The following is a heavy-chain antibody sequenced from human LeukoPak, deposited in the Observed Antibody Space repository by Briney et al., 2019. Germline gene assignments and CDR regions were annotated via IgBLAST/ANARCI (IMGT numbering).Heavy chain of an antibody. CDR1: GFTFDDYA. D-gene: IGHD6-13*01. CDR3: AKDGSAAAGPNYYYYYGMDV. J-gene: IGHJ6*02. CDR2: ISWDGGST. Sequence: GGSLRLSCAASGFTFDDYAMHWVRQAPGKGLEWVSLISWDGGSTYYADSVKGRFTISRDNSKNSLYLQMNSLRAEDTALYYCAKDGSAAAGPNYYYYYGMDVWGQGTTVTVSS. V-gene: IGHV3-43D*03.